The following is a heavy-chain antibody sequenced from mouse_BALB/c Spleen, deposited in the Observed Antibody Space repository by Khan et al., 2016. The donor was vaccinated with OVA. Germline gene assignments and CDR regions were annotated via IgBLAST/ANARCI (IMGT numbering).Heavy chain of an antibody. J-gene: IGHJ3*01. Sequence: VELVESGPGLVPPSQSLSITCTASGFPLTDFNVNWVRQPPGKGLEWLGLIWGDGSTDYNSAPQPRLSISTDNSKSQVFLKMNSLQTDAPARYDCARDRSYIHRGFDYWGQGTLVTVSA. D-gene: IGHD1-1*01. CDR1: GFPLTDFN. V-gene: IGHV2-6-7*01. CDR3: ARDRSYIHRGFDY. CDR2: IWGDGST.